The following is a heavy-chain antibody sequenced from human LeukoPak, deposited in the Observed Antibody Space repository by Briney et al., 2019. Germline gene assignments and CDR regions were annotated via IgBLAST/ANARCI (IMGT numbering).Heavy chain of an antibody. J-gene: IGHJ4*02. Sequence: SETLSLTCTVSGGSISSYYWSWIRQPPGKGLEWIGYIYYSGSTNYNPSLKSRVSISVDTSKNQFSLKLSSVTAADTAVYYCASAGYSSSWYMGPDAFDYWGQGTLVTVSS. CDR3: ASAGYSSSWYMGPDAFDY. V-gene: IGHV4-59*08. CDR2: IYYSGST. D-gene: IGHD6-13*01. CDR1: GGSISSYY.